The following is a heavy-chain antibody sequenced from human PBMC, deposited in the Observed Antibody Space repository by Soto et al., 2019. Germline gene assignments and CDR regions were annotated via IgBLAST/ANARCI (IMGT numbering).Heavy chain of an antibody. CDR3: AHRATMTIFGLIIDNGIWFDP. J-gene: IGHJ5*02. V-gene: IGHV2-5*02. Sequence: QINLIESGPTLVKPTQTLTLTCTFSGFSLSTSGAAVGWVRQPPGRALEWLALIYWDGDKRYNASLGNRLTITKDTSRNQVVLTLTNVDPADTVTYYCAHRATMTIFGLIIDNGIWFDPWGQGTRVIVSS. CDR1: GFSLSTSGAA. CDR2: IYWDGDK. D-gene: IGHD3-3*01.